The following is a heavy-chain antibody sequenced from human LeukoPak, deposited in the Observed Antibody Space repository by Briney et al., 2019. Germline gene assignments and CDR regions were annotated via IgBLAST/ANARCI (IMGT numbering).Heavy chain of an antibody. CDR1: GYTFTGYY. CDR2: ISGNNDNP. Sequence: ASVKVSCKASGYTFTGYYMHWVRQAPGQGLEWMGWISGNNDNPNYGQKFQGRFTVTTDSSTSTAYMELRNLRFDDTAVYYCARDGTSTDDYWGQGTLVTVSS. V-gene: IGHV1-18*04. J-gene: IGHJ4*02. D-gene: IGHD2-2*01. CDR3: ARDGTSTDDY.